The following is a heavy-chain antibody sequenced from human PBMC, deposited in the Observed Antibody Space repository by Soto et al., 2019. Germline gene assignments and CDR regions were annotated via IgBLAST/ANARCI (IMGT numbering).Heavy chain of an antibody. CDR1: GGSISSYY. CDR2: IYYSGST. V-gene: IGHV4-59*01. D-gene: IGHD4-17*01. CDR3: ARLPWADYGGIFDP. Sequence: QVQLQESGPGLVKPSETLSLTCTVSGGSISSYYWSWIRQPPGKGLEWIGYIYYSGSTNYNPSLKSRVTISVDTFKNQFSLKLSSVTAADPAGYYCARLPWADYGGIFDPWGQGTLVTVSS. J-gene: IGHJ5*02.